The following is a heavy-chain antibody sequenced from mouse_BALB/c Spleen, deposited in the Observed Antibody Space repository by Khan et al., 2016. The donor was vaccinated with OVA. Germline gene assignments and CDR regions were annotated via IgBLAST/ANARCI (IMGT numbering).Heavy chain of an antibody. J-gene: IGHJ3*01. CDR1: GYIFTSYM. D-gene: IGHD1-1*01. CDR3: ARGGYGSFGY. Sequence: QVQLQQSGAELARPGASVKMSCKASGYIFTSYMIHWVKQRPGQGLEWIGDINPSSDYNNYNQKFKDKATLTADKSSSTAYMQLSSLPSEDSAVYYCARGGYGSFGYWGQGTLVTVSA. V-gene: IGHV1-4*01. CDR2: INPSSDYN.